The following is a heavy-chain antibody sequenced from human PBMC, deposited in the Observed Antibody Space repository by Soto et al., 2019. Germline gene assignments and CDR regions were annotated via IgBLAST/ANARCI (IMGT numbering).Heavy chain of an antibody. CDR1: GGTFSSYA. CDR2: IIPIFGTA. D-gene: IGHD6-13*01. V-gene: IGHV1-69*06. Sequence: VASVKVSCKASGGTFSSYAISWVRQAPGQGLEWMGGIIPIFGTANYAQKFQGRVTITADKSTSTAYMELSSLRSEDTAVYYCARDLGIAAAGPPGRYYYGMDVWGQGTTVTVSS. J-gene: IGHJ6*02. CDR3: ARDLGIAAAGPPGRYYYGMDV.